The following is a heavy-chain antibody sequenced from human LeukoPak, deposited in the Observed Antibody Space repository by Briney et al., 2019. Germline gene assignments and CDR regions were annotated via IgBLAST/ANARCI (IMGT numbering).Heavy chain of an antibody. V-gene: IGHV4-61*01. D-gene: IGHD3-22*01. Sequence: SETLSLTCTVSGGSISTNSYYWSWIRQPPGKGLEWIGYIYYSGSTNYNPSLKSRVTMSVDTSKNQFSLKLSSVTAADTAVYYCARDKDYFDSGGAFDIWGQGTMVTVSS. CDR2: IYYSGST. J-gene: IGHJ3*02. CDR3: ARDKDYFDSGGAFDI. CDR1: GGSISTNSYY.